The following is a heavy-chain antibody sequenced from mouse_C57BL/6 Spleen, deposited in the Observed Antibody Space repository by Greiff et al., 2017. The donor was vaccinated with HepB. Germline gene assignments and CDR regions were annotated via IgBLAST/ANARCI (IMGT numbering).Heavy chain of an antibody. CDR3: VRFPYDYHWYFDV. J-gene: IGHJ1*03. Sequence: DVKLVESGGGLVQPKGSLKLSCAASGFSFNTYAMNWVRQAPGKGLEWVARIRSKSNNYATYYADSVKDRFTISRDDSESMLYLQMNNLKTEDTAMYYCVRFPYDYHWYFDVWGTGTTVTVSS. V-gene: IGHV10-1*01. D-gene: IGHD2-4*01. CDR1: GFSFNTYA. CDR2: IRSKSNNYAT.